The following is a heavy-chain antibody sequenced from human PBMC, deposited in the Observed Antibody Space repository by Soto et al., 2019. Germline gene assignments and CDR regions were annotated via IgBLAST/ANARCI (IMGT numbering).Heavy chain of an antibody. CDR1: GGSISSYY. V-gene: IGHV4-59*01. J-gene: IGHJ4*02. Sequence: SETLSLTCTVSGGSISSYYWSWIRQPPGKGLEWIGYIYYSGSTNYNPSLKSRVTISVDTSKNQFSLKLSSVTAADTAVYYCARVQSSYYDRAFDQWGQGTLVTVSS. D-gene: IGHD3-9*01. CDR3: ARVQSSYYDRAFDQ. CDR2: IYYSGST.